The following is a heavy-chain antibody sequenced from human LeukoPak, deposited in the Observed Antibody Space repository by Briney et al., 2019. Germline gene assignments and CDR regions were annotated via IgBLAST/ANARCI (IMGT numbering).Heavy chain of an antibody. J-gene: IGHJ4*02. Sequence: GGSLRLSCAASGFTFSIYWISWVRQAQGIGLEWVANIKRDGSEKYYVDSVKGRFTISRDNAKNSLYLQMNSLRAEDTAVYYCARDRDGGFDYWGQGTLVTVSS. D-gene: IGHD3-10*01. CDR1: GFTFSIYW. CDR2: IKRDGSEK. CDR3: ARDRDGGFDY. V-gene: IGHV3-7*01.